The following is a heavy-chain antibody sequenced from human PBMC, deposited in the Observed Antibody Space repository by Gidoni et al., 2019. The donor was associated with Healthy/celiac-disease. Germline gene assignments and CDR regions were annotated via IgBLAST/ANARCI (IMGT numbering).Heavy chain of an antibody. V-gene: IGHV3-23*01. CDR3: AKVRVVPAAIGDYGMDV. CDR2: ISGSGGST. J-gene: IGHJ6*02. CDR1: GFTFSSYA. D-gene: IGHD2-2*01. Sequence: EVQLLESGGGLVQPGGSLRLSCAASGFTFSSYAMSWVRQAPGKGLEWVSAISGSGGSTYYADTVKGRFTISRDNSKNTLYLQMNSLRAEETAVYYCAKVRVVPAAIGDYGMDVWGQGTTVTVSS.